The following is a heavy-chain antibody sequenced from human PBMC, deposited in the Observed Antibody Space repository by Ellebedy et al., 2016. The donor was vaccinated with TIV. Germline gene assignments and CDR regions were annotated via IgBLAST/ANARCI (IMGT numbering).Heavy chain of an antibody. CDR3: ASALTAGDLYSSDY. V-gene: IGHV1-46*01. D-gene: IGHD7-27*01. CDR2: INPSGGST. J-gene: IGHJ4*02. Sequence: ASVKVSCXASGYTFTGYYMHWVRQAPGQGLEWMGIINPSGGSTSYAQKFQGRVTMTRDTSTSTVYMELSSLRSEDTAVYYCASALTAGDLYSSDYWGQGTLVTVSS. CDR1: GYTFTGYY.